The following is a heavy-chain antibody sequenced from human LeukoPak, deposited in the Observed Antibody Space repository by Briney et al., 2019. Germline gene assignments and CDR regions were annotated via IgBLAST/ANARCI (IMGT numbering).Heavy chain of an antibody. Sequence: PGGSLRLSCAASGFTFSSYSMNWVRQAPGKGLEWVSFISSSRSYIYYADSVKGRFTISRDNAKNSLYLQMNSLRAEDTALYYCAKDIGRRGNWFDPWGQGTLVTVSS. CDR3: AKDIGRRGNWFDP. V-gene: IGHV3-21*04. J-gene: IGHJ5*02. CDR1: GFTFSSYS. D-gene: IGHD3-10*01. CDR2: ISSSRSYI.